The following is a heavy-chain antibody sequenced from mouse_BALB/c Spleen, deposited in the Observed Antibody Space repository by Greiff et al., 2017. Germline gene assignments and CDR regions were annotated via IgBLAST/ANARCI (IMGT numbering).Heavy chain of an antibody. V-gene: IGHV3-6*02. J-gene: IGHJ2*01. CDR2: ISYDGSN. CDR1: GYSITSGYY. CDR3: ARDRYYEYYFDY. Sequence: DVKLVESGPGLVKPSQSLSLTCSVTGYSITSGYYWNWIRQFPGNKLEWMGYISYDGSNNYNPSLKNRISITRDTSKNQFFLKLNSVTTEDTATYYCARDRYYEYYFDYWGQGTTLTVSS. D-gene: IGHD2-4*01.